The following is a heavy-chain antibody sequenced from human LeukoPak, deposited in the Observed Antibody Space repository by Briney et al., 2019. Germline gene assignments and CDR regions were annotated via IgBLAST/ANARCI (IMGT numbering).Heavy chain of an antibody. CDR3: ARAVVRGVYWFDP. V-gene: IGHV1-69*02. CDR2: IIPILGIA. Sequence: ASVKVSCKASVGTFSSYTISWVRQAPGQGLEWMGRIIPILGIANYAQKFQGRVTITADKSTSTTYMELSSLRSEDTAVYYCARAVVRGVYWFDPWGQGTLVTVSS. D-gene: IGHD3-10*01. CDR1: VGTFSSYT. J-gene: IGHJ5*02.